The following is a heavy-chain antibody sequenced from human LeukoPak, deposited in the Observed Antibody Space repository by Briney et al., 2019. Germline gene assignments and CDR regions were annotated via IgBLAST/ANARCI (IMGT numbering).Heavy chain of an antibody. J-gene: IGHJ4*02. CDR3: ARDSADNFDY. CDR1: GFTFSTYW. V-gene: IGHV3-74*01. D-gene: IGHD2-2*01. CDR2: INSDGSRS. Sequence: PGGSLGLSCAASGFTFSTYWMRWVRQAPGKGLVWVSRINSDGSRSTYADSVKGRFTISRDNAKNTLYLQMNSLRAEDTAVYYCARDSADNFDYWGQGTLVTVSS.